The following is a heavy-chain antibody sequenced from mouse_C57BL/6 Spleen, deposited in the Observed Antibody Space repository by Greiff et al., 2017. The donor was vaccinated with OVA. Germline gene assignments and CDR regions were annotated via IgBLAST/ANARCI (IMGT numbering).Heavy chain of an antibody. CDR3: ARIGDGTLDY. D-gene: IGHD1-1*01. J-gene: IGHJ4*01. CDR1: GYTFTDYY. V-gene: IGHV1-26*01. CDR2: INPNNGGT. Sequence: VQLQQSGPELVKPGASVKISCKASGYTFTDYYMNWVKQCHGKSLEWIGDINPNNGGTSYNQKFKGKATLTVDKSSSTAYMEHRSLTAEDSAVYYCARIGDGTLDYWGQGTSVTVSS.